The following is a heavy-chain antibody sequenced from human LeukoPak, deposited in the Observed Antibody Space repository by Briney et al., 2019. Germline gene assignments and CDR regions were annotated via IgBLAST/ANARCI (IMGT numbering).Heavy chain of an antibody. D-gene: IGHD2-8*02. CDR2: ISYDGSNK. CDR3: ARDPGHY. CDR1: GFTFSSYA. J-gene: IGHJ4*02. Sequence: PGGSLRLSCAASGFTFSSYAMHWVRQAPGKGLEWVAVISYDGSNKYYADSVKGRFTISRDNSKNTLYLQMNSLRAEDTAVYYCARDPGHYWGQGTLVTVSS. V-gene: IGHV3-30*01.